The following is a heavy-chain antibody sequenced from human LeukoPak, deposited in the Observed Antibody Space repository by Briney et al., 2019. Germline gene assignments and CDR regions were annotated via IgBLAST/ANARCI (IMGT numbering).Heavy chain of an antibody. CDR3: ARASSSWYYYYYYGMDV. D-gene: IGHD6-13*01. J-gene: IGHJ6*02. CDR1: GYTFTSYD. CDR2: MNPNSGNT. V-gene: IGHV1-8*01. Sequence: GASVKVSCKASGYTFTSYDINWVRQATGQGVEWMGWMNPNSGNTGYAQKFQGRVTMTRNTSISTAYMELSSLRSEDTAVYYYARASSSWYYYYYYGMDVWGQGTTVTVSS.